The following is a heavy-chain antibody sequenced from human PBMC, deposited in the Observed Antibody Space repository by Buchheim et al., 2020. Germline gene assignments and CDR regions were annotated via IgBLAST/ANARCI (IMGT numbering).Heavy chain of an antibody. J-gene: IGHJ4*02. V-gene: IGHV3-30-3*01. CDR3: ASRGKYSYGYDY. CDR2: ISYDGSNK. CDR1: GFTFSSYA. D-gene: IGHD5-18*01. Sequence: VQLLESGGGLVQPGRSLRLSCAASGFTFSSYAMHWVRQAPGKGLEWVAVISYDGSNKYYADSVKGRFTISRDNSKNTLYLQMNSLRAEDTAVYYCASRGKYSYGYDYWGQGTL.